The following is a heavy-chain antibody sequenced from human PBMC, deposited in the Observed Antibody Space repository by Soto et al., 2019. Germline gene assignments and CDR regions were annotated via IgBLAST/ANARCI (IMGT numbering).Heavy chain of an antibody. D-gene: IGHD5-12*01. J-gene: IGHJ4*02. CDR1: GFTFINFW. V-gene: IGHV3-74*01. CDR2: INSDGSST. CDR3: TRPYSGYDYYRFDY. Sequence: PGGSLRLSCAASGFTFINFWMHWVRQVPGKGLVWVSRINSDGSSTTYADSVKGRFTISRDNAKNTLYLQMNSLRAEVTAVYYCTRPYSGYDYYRFDYWGQGTLVTVSS.